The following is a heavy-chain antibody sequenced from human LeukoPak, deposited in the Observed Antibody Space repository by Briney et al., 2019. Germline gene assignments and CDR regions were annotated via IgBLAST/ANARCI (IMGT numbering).Heavy chain of an antibody. D-gene: IGHD2-2*01. Sequence: GGSLRLSCAASGFIFSTYWMHWVRQAPGTGLVWVSRINSDGNTTSYADSVKGRFTISRDNAKNTLYLQMNSLRAEDTAVYYCARAYCSTTSCYSELFDPWGQGTLVTVSS. V-gene: IGHV3-74*01. CDR1: GFIFSTYW. CDR3: ARAYCSTTSCYSELFDP. CDR2: INSDGNTT. J-gene: IGHJ5*02.